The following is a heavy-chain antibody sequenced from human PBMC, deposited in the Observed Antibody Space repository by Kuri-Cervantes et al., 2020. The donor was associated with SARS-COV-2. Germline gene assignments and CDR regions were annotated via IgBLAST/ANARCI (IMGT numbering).Heavy chain of an antibody. CDR1: GGSISSSSYY. CDR2: IYYSGST. CDR3: ATGSYYVAYDY. V-gene: IGHV4-39*07. J-gene: IGHJ4*02. D-gene: IGHD1-26*01. Sequence: LRLSCTVSGGSISSSSYYWGWIRQPPGKGLEWIGSIYYSGSTNYNPSLKSRVTISLDTSKNQFSLKLSSVTAADTAVYYCATGSYYVAYDYWGQGTLVTVSS.